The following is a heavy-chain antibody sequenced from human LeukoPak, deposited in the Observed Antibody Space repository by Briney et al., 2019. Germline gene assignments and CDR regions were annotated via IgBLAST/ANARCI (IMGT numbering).Heavy chain of an antibody. CDR3: ARDALRPAGIAAAGTWDY. J-gene: IGHJ4*02. CDR2: IKQDGGEK. D-gene: IGHD6-13*01. CDR1: GFTFSTYW. V-gene: IGHV3-7*01. Sequence: GGSLRLSCAASGFTFSTYWMSWVRQAPGKGLEWVANIKQDGGEKYYVDSVKGRFTISRDNAKNSLYLQMNSLRAEDTAVYYCARDALRPAGIAAAGTWDYWGQGTLVTVSS.